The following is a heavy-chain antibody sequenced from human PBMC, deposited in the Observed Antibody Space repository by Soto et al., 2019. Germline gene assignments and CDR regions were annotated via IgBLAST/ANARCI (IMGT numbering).Heavy chain of an antibody. V-gene: IGHV1-3*01. D-gene: IGHD3-22*01. Sequence: ASVKVSCKASGYTFTSYAMHWVRQDPGQRLEWMGWINAGNGNTKYSQKFRGRVTITRDTSASTAYMELRSRRSEDTAVYYCARHQVGDSSQDYWGQGTLVTVSS. J-gene: IGHJ4*02. CDR2: INAGNGNT. CDR1: GYTFTSYA. CDR3: ARHQVGDSSQDY.